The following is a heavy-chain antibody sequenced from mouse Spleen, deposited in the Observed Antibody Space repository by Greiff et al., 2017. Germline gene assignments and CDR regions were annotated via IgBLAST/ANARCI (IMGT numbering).Heavy chain of an antibody. CDR1: GFSLTTYA. J-gene: IGHJ2*01. V-gene: IGHV2-9-1*01. Sequence: VMLVESGPGLVAPSQSLSITCTVSGFSLTTYAISWVRQPPGKGLEWLGLIWTGGGTNYNSALKSRLSISKDNSKSQVFLKMNSLQTDDTARYYCARGYGNYPYFDYWGQGTTLTVSS. CDR3: ARGYGNYPYFDY. CDR2: IWTGGGT. D-gene: IGHD2-1*01.